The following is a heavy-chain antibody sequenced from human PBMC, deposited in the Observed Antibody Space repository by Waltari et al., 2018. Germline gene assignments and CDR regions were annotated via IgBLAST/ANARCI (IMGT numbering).Heavy chain of an antibody. J-gene: IGHJ4*02. CDR1: GFTFSSYG. Sequence: QVQLVESGGGVVQPGRSLRLSCAASGFTFSSYGMHWVRQAPGKGLEWVAVISYEGSNKYYADSVKGRFTISRDNSKNTLYLQMNSLRAEDTAVYYCAKGGRYFDPFDYWGQGTLVTVSS. V-gene: IGHV3-30*18. CDR2: ISYEGSNK. D-gene: IGHD3-9*01. CDR3: AKGGRYFDPFDY.